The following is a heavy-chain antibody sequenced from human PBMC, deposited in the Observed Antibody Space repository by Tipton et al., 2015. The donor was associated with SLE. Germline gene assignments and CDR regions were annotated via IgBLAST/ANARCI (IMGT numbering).Heavy chain of an antibody. J-gene: IGHJ5*02. Sequence: TLSLTCTVSGGSISSGGYYWSWIRQHPGKGLEWIGYIYYSGSTNQNPSLRSRVTISVDASKNQFSLKLSSVTAADTAVYYCARGLSPRITMVRGVIDLWGQGTLVTVSS. CDR3: ARGLSPRITMVRGVIDL. D-gene: IGHD3-10*01. CDR2: IYYSGST. V-gene: IGHV4-31*03. CDR1: GGSISSGGYY.